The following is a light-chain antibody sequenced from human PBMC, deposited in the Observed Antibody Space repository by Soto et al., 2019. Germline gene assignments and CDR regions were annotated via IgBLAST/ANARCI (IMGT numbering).Light chain of an antibody. J-gene: IGLJ1*01. CDR2: GNS. CDR3: QSYDSSLSDPYV. CDR1: SSNIGAGYD. Sequence: QSVLTQPPSVSGAPGQSVTISCTGSSSNIGAGYDVHWYQQLPGTAPKLLIYGNSNRPSGVPDRFSGSKSGTSASLAITGLQAEDEADYYCQSYDSSLSDPYVFGTGTKVTVL. V-gene: IGLV1-40*01.